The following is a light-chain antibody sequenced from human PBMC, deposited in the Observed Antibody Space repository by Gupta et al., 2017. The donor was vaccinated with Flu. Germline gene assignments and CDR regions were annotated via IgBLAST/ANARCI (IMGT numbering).Light chain of an antibody. Sequence: GERATLSCRASQSVSNNLAWYQQKPGQAPRLLIYGASTRATGIPARFSGSGSGTEFTLTISSLQSEDFAVYYCQQYNNWPETFGQGTKVEIK. V-gene: IGKV3-15*01. CDR3: QQYNNWPET. CDR2: GAS. J-gene: IGKJ1*01. CDR1: QSVSNN.